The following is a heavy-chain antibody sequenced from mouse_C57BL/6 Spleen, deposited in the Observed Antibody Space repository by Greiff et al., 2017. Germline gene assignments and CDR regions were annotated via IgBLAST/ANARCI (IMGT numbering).Heavy chain of an antibody. J-gene: IGHJ4*01. Sequence: VKLMESGAELARPGASVTLSCKASGYTFTSYGISWVKQRTGQGLEWIGEIYPRSGNTYYNEKFKGKATLTADKSSSPAYMELRSLTSEDSAVYFCARTTTVVADYYAMDYWGQGTSVTVSS. V-gene: IGHV1-81*01. CDR1: GYTFTSYG. CDR2: IYPRSGNT. CDR3: ARTTTVVADYYAMDY. D-gene: IGHD1-1*01.